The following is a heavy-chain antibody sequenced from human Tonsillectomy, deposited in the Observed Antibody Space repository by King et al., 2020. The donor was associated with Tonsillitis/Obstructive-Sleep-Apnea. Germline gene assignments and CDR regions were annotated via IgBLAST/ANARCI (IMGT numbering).Heavy chain of an antibody. CDR1: GYTFTSYG. CDR2: ISPYNGDT. Sequence: QLVQSGAEVKRPGASVRVSCKASGYTFTSYGISWVRQAPGQGLEWMGWISPYNGDTNFAQKLQGRVTMTTGTSTSTAYMELRSLRSDDTAVYYCARDSMSHYYDSSGYYTFGYWGQGTLVTVSS. V-gene: IGHV1-18*01. D-gene: IGHD3-22*01. CDR3: ARDSMSHYYDSSGYYTFGY. J-gene: IGHJ4*02.